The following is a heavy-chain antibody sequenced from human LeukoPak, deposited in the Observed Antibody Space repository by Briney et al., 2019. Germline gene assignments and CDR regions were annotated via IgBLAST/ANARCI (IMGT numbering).Heavy chain of an antibody. Sequence: GGSLRLSCAASGFTFSNYGMNWVRQAPGKGLEWVANIKEDGSEKYYVDSVKGRFTISRDNAKNSLYLQMNSLRAEDTAVYYCARRYYDNFDYWGQGTLVTVSS. V-gene: IGHV3-7*01. J-gene: IGHJ4*02. CDR3: ARRYYDNFDY. D-gene: IGHD3-22*01. CDR1: GFTFSNYG. CDR2: IKEDGSEK.